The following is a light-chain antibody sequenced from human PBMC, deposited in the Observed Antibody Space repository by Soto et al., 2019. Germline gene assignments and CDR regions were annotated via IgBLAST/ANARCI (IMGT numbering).Light chain of an antibody. J-gene: IGKJ5*01. CDR3: QQGGT. CDR2: DAS. CDR1: QSVNSY. Sequence: IVLTQSPVTLSLSPGERATLSCRVSQSVNSYLAWYQQKSGQAPRLLIYDASNRATGIPARFTGSGSGTDFTLTVSGLEPEDFGVYYCQQGGTFGQGTRLEIK. V-gene: IGKV3-11*01.